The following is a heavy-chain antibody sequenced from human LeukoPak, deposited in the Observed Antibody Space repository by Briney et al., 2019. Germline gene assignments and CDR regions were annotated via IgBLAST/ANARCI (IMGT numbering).Heavy chain of an antibody. CDR3: ARGASGSYYYDY. J-gene: IGHJ4*02. Sequence: PGGSLRLSCAASGFTFSSYAMHWVRQAPGKGLEWVAVISYDGSNKYYAASVKGRFTISRDNSKNTLYLQMNSLRAEDTAVYYCARGASGSYYYDYWGQGTLVTVSS. V-gene: IGHV3-30-3*01. D-gene: IGHD3-10*01. CDR2: ISYDGSNK. CDR1: GFTFSSYA.